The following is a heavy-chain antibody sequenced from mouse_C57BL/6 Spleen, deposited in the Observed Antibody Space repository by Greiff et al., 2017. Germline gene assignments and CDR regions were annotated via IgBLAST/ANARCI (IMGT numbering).Heavy chain of an antibody. CDR1: GFNIKGDY. CDR3: FSQGWFGG. V-gene: IGHV14-4*01. CDR2: IDPENGDT. Sequence: EVKLMESGAELVRPGASVKLSCTASGFNIKGDYMHWVKQRPEQGLEWIGWIDPENGDTEYASKFQGKATITADTSSNTAYLQLSSLTSEDTAVYYCFSQGWFGGWGQGPLVTFAA. J-gene: IGHJ3*01.